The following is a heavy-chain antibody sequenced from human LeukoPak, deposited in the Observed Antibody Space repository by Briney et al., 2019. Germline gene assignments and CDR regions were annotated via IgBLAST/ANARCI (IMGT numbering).Heavy chain of an antibody. CDR3: ARVGIEVTVAGDAFDI. CDR2: ISSSSSYT. V-gene: IGHV3-11*05. CDR1: GFTFSDYY. J-gene: IGHJ3*02. Sequence: KPGGSLRLSCAASGFTFSDYYMSWIRQAPGKGLEWVSYISSSSSYTNYADSVKGRFTISRDNAKNSLYLQMNNLRAEDTAVYYCARVGIEVTVAGDAFDIWGQGTMVTVSS. D-gene: IGHD6-19*01.